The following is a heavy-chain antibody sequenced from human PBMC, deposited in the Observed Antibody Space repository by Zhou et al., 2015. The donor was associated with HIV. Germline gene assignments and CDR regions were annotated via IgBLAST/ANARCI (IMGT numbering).Heavy chain of an antibody. J-gene: IGHJ4*02. CDR2: MYPNSGNT. V-gene: IGHV1-8*02. CDR3: VRGRRDTAMVMGGPYFDF. D-gene: IGHD5-18*01. CDR1: GYTFASYG. Sequence: QVQLVQSGAEVKKPGASVKVSCKGSGYTFASYGVTWVRQAPGQGLEWMGWMYPNSGNTVYAQKFQGRVTMTRNTSISTAYMELSSLRSDDTAVYYCVRGRRDTAMVMGGPYFDFWGQGTLVTVSS.